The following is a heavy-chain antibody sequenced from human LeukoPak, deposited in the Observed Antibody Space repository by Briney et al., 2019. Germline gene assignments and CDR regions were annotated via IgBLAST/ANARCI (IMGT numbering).Heavy chain of an antibody. V-gene: IGHV3-48*02. CDR2: ISGSGGSTI. Sequence: PGGSLRLSCAASGFTFTTYSMNWVRQAPGKGLEWVSYISGSGGSTIYYADSVKGRFTISRDNGKKSVYLQMNSLRDEDTAVYYCARDGGYYDSSGYYNNLLFDYWGQGTLVTVSS. J-gene: IGHJ4*02. CDR3: ARDGGYYDSSGYYNNLLFDY. CDR1: GFTFTTYS. D-gene: IGHD3-22*01.